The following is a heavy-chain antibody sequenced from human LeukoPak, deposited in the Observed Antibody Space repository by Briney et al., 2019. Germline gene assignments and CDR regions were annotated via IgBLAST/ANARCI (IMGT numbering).Heavy chain of an antibody. V-gene: IGHV1-46*01. CDR3: ATTYYYDSSGYPPNINFDY. Sequence: ASVKVSCKASGYTFTSYYMHWVRQAPGQGLEWMGIINPSGGSTSYAQKFQGRVTMTRDTSTSTVYMELSSLRSEDTAVYYCATTYYYDSSGYPPNINFDYWGQGTLVTVSS. CDR1: GYTFTSYY. CDR2: INPSGGST. D-gene: IGHD3-22*01. J-gene: IGHJ4*02.